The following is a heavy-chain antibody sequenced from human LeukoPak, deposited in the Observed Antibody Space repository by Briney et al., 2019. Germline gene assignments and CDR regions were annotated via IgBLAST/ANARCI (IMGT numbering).Heavy chain of an antibody. Sequence: PGGSLRLSCAASGFTFSSYGMHWVRQAPGKGLEWVAVIWYDGSNKHYADSVKGRFTISRDNSKNTLYLQMNSLRAEDTAVYYCARDQYCSGGSCSTPTDYWGQGTLVTVSS. CDR2: IWYDGSNK. CDR1: GFTFSSYG. J-gene: IGHJ4*02. V-gene: IGHV3-33*01. CDR3: ARDQYCSGGSCSTPTDY. D-gene: IGHD2-15*01.